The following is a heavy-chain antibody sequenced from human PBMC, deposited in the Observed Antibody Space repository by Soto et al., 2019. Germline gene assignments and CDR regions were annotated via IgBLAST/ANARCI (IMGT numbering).Heavy chain of an antibody. D-gene: IGHD6-13*01. J-gene: IGHJ4*02. CDR1: GFSFSGYA. Sequence: EVQLWESGGGLVQPGGSLRLSCVASGFSFSGYAMSWVRQAPGKGLVWVSSMTATGVSIYYADSVRGRFTISRDNSKNTRYLQMSSLRAEDTATYYCAKDSIPYSSSYDLDHWGRGALVTVSS. CDR3: AKDSIPYSSSYDLDH. CDR2: MTATGVSI. V-gene: IGHV3-23*01.